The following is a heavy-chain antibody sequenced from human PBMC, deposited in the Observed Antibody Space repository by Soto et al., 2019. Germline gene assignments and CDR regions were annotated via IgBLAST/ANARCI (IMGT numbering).Heavy chain of an antibody. V-gene: IGHV3-48*03. CDR2: ISSSGSTI. CDR1: GFTFSSYE. J-gene: IGHJ4*02. Sequence: PGGSLRLSCAASGFTFSSYEMNWVRQAPGKGLEWVSYISSSGSTIYYADSVKGRFTISRDNAKNSLYLQMNSLRAEDTAVYYCARGVTMVRGVVDYWGQGTLVTVSS. CDR3: ARGVTMVRGVVDY. D-gene: IGHD3-10*01.